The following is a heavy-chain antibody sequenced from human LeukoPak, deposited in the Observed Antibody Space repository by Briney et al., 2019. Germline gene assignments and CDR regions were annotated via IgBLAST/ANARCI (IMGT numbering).Heavy chain of an antibody. J-gene: IGHJ4*02. CDR1: GFTFSHYS. CDR2: ITDSSSTI. D-gene: IGHD3-22*01. CDR3: AREYVESSGYEIDYFDY. V-gene: IGHV3-48*04. Sequence: PGGSLRLSCAASGFTFSHYSMNWVRQAPGRGLEWVSYITDSSSTIYYADSVRGRFTISRDNARNSLFLQLNSLRAKDTAVYYCAREYVESSGYEIDYFDYWGLGTLVTVSS.